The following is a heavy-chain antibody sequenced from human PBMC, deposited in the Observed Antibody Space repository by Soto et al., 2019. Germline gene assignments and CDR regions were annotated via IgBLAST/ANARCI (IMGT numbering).Heavy chain of an antibody. J-gene: IGHJ4*02. V-gene: IGHV4-59*01. D-gene: IGHD3-22*01. CDR1: GGSISSYY. CDR2: IYYSGST. CDR3: ARDSAYYYVSSGYYSRSGPYFDY. Sequence: SETLSLTCTVSGGSISSYYWSWIRQPPGKGLEWIGYIYYSGSTNYNPSLKRRVTISLDTSKNHFSLKLSSVTAADTAVYGCARDSAYYYVSSGYYSRSGPYFDYWGQGTPVTVSS.